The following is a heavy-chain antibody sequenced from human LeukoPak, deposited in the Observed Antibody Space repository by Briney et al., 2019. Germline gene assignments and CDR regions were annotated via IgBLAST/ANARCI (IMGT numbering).Heavy chain of an antibody. CDR1: GGSFSGYY. D-gene: IGHD5-12*01. Sequence: PSETLSLTCAVYGGSFSGYYWNWMRQPPGKGLEWIGEINHSGSTNYNPSLKSRVTISVDTSKNQFSLKLSSVTAADTAVYYCARRWLRYNWFDPWGQGTLVTVSS. J-gene: IGHJ5*02. CDR3: ARRWLRYNWFDP. CDR2: INHSGST. V-gene: IGHV4-34*01.